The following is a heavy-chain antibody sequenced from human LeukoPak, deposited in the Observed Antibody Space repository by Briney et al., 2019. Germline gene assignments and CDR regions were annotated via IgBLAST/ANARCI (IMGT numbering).Heavy chain of an antibody. V-gene: IGHV4-34*01. J-gene: IGHJ4*02. D-gene: IGHD6-13*01. Sequence: PSETLSLTCAVYGGSFSGYYWSWIRQPPGKGLEWIGEINHSGSTNYNPSLKSRVTISVDTSKNQFSLKVSSVTAADTAVYYCARHEWQQLVKFDYWGQGALVTVSS. CDR1: GGSFSGYY. CDR3: ARHEWQQLVKFDY. CDR2: INHSGST.